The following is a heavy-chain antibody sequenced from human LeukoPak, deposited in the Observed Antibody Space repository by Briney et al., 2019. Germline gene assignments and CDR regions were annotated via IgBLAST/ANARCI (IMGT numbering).Heavy chain of an antibody. D-gene: IGHD3-10*01. J-gene: IGHJ5*02. CDR2: IYYSGST. V-gene: IGHV4-39*01. CDR1: GGSISSSSYY. Sequence: SETLSLTCTVSGGSISSSSYYWGWIRQPPGKGLEWIGSIYYSGSTYYNPSPKSRVTISVDTSKNQFSPKLSSVTAADTAVYYCARVRGVRPPDNWFDPWGRGTLVTVSS. CDR3: ARVRGVRPPDNWFDP.